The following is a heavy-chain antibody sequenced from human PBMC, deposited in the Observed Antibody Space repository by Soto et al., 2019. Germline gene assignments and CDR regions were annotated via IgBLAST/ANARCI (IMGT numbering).Heavy chain of an antibody. CDR3: ARRSRGEDCGGDCYTFDY. CDR1: GYTFTSYD. J-gene: IGHJ4*02. CDR2: MNPNSGNT. Sequence: ASVKVSCKASGYTFTSYDINWVRQATGQGLEWMGWMNPNSGNTGYAQKFQGRVTMTRNTSISTAYMELSSLRSEDTAVYYCARRSRGEDCGGDCYTFDYWGQGTLVTVSS. V-gene: IGHV1-8*01. D-gene: IGHD2-21*02.